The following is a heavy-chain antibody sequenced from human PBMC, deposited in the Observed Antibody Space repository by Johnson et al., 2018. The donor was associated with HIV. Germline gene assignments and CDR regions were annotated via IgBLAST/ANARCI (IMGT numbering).Heavy chain of an antibody. CDR2: IKQDGSEK. V-gene: IGHV3-7*01. D-gene: IGHD2-21*02. Sequence: VKLVESGGGLVQPGGSLRLSCAASGFTFSSYWMSWVRQAPGKGLEWVANIKQDGSEKYYVDSVKGRFTISRDNAKNSLYLQMNSLRAEDTAVYYCARAGGDLLPDAFDIWGQGTMVTVSS. J-gene: IGHJ3*02. CDR3: ARAGGDLLPDAFDI. CDR1: GFTFSSYW.